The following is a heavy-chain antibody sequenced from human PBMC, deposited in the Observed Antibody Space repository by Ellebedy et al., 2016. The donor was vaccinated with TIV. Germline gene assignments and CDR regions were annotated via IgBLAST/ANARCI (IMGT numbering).Heavy chain of an antibody. D-gene: IGHD3-10*01. V-gene: IGHV1-69*04. J-gene: IGHJ4*02. CDR1: GGTFSSYA. CDR2: IIPILGIA. Sequence: AASVKVSCKASGGTFSSYAISWVRQAPGHGLEWMGRIIPILGIANYAQKFQGRVTMTRDTSTSTVYMELSSLRSEDTAVYYGASAPLWFGPRMYYFDYWGQGTLVTVSS. CDR3: ASAPLWFGPRMYYFDY.